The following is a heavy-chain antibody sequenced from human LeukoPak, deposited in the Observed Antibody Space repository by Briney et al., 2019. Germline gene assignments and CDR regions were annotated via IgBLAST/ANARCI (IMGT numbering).Heavy chain of an antibody. CDR1: GGSISSYY. CDR2: IYSSGIT. V-gene: IGHV4-4*07. J-gene: IGHJ6*02. Sequence: PSETLSLTCIVSGGSISSYYWSWIRQPAGKGLDWIGLIYSSGITNYNPSLESRVTMSVDTSKNQFSLTLSSVTAADTAVYYCATVVAGTDYYYGMDVWGQGTTVTVSS. D-gene: IGHD6-19*01. CDR3: ATVVAGTDYYYGMDV.